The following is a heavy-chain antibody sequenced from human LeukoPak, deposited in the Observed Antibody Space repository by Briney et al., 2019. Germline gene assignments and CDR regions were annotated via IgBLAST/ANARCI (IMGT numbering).Heavy chain of an antibody. D-gene: IGHD2/OR15-2a*01. CDR1: GFIFKDYW. Sequence: PGGSLRLSCAASGFIFKDYWMIWVRQAPGKGLEWVANIKQDGSEKYYVDSVKGRFTISRDNAKNSLYLKMNTLRAEDTAMYYCAKDAQLRSRWFDPWGQGTLVTVSS. V-gene: IGHV3-7*03. CDR2: IKQDGSEK. J-gene: IGHJ5*02. CDR3: AKDAQLRSRWFDP.